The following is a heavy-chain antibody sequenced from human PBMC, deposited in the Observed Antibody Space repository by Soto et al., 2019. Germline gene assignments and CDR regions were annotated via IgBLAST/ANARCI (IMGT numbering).Heavy chain of an antibody. CDR1: GASISNGDCY. J-gene: IGHJ4*02. CDR3: ARVNLVRAAYSFDD. CDR2: IYYSGRS. Sequence: QVELEESGPGLVKPSQTLSLTCSVYGASISNGDCYWSWIRQPPGKGLEWIGYIYYSGRSDCRPSLKSRVTLSVDRDKNQFLLILNAMTAADTAVYYCARVNLVRAAYSFDDWGQGTLVIVSS. V-gene: IGHV4-30-4*01. D-gene: IGHD1-26*01.